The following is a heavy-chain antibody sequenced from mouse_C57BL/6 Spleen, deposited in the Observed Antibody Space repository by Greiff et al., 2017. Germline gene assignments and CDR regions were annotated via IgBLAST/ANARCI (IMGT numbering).Heavy chain of an antibody. CDR3: ARPYYGSSYDYFDY. Sequence: VQLQQPGAELVMPGASVKLSCKASGYTFTSYWMHWVKQRPGQGLEWIGEIDPSDSYTNYNQKFKGKPTLTVYKSSSTAYLQLSSLTSEDSAVYYCARPYYGSSYDYFDYWGQGTTLTVSS. CDR1: GYTFTSYW. J-gene: IGHJ2*01. V-gene: IGHV1-69*01. CDR2: IDPSDSYT. D-gene: IGHD1-1*01.